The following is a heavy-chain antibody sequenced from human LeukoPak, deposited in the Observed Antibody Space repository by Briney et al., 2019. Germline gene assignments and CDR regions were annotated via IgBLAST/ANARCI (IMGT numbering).Heavy chain of an antibody. D-gene: IGHD2-2*01. CDR2: INHSGST. J-gene: IGHJ4*02. CDR1: GGSFSGYY. Sequence: PSETLSLTCAVYGGSFSGYYWSWIRQPPGKGLEWIGEINHSGSTNYNPSLKSRVTISVDTSKNQFSLKLSSVTAADTAVYYCARARSWVRSRGYFDYWGQGTLVTVSS. CDR3: ARARSWVRSRGYFDY. V-gene: IGHV4-34*01.